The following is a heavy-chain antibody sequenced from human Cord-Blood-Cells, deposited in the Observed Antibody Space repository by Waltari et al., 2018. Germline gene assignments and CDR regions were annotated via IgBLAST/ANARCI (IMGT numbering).Heavy chain of an antibody. D-gene: IGHD3-3*01. CDR2: IYSGGST. Sequence: EVQLVESGGGLIQPGGSLRLSCAASGFTVSSNYMSWVRQAPGKGLEWVSVIYSGGSTYYADSVKGRFTISRDNSKNTLYLQMNSLRAEDTAVYYCARALDFWSGYSRDAFDIWGQGTMVTVSS. V-gene: IGHV3-53*01. CDR1: GFTVSSNY. CDR3: ARALDFWSGYSRDAFDI. J-gene: IGHJ3*02.